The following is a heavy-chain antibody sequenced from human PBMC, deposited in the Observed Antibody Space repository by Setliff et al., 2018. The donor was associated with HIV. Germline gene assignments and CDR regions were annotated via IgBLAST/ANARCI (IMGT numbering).Heavy chain of an antibody. J-gene: IGHJ4*02. CDR1: GYTFTGYQ. V-gene: IGHV1-2*02. D-gene: IGHD3-22*01. CDR3: ATGRDSSGYYFLADY. Sequence: ASVKVSCKTSGYTFTGYQMHWVRQAPGQGLEWMGWVNPNSGGTIYAQKFQDRVTMTRDTSSSTAYMELSRLRSDDTAVYYCATGRDSSGYYFLADYWGRGTLVTVS. CDR2: VNPNSGGT.